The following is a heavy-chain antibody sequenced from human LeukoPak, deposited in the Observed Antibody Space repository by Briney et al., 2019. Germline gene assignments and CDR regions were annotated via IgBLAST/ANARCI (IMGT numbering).Heavy chain of an antibody. D-gene: IGHD6-6*01. CDR2: INSDGSEG. CDR1: GFTFSGFW. CDR3: ARSSYSSSSSV. V-gene: IGHV3-7*03. J-gene: IGHJ3*01. Sequence: GGSLRLSCAVSGFTFSGFWMSWSRQAPGKGLEWVASINSDGSEGYYADVVKGRFTISRDNAKNSLYLQINSLRAEDSAVYYCARSSYSSSSSVWGQGTMVTVSS.